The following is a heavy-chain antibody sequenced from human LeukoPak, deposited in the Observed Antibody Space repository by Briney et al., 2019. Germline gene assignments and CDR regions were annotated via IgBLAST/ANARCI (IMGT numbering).Heavy chain of an antibody. CDR3: ARERGDGYNYRDY. Sequence: GGSLRLSCAASGFTFSSYSMNWVRQAPGKGLEWVANIKQDGSEKYYVDSVKGRFTISRDNAKNSLYLQMNSLRAEDTAVYYCARERGDGYNYRDYWGQGTLVTVSS. D-gene: IGHD5-24*01. J-gene: IGHJ4*02. CDR2: IKQDGSEK. V-gene: IGHV3-7*01. CDR1: GFTFSSYS.